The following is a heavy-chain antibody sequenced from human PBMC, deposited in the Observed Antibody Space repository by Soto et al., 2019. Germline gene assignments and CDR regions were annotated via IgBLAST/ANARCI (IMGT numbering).Heavy chain of an antibody. CDR1: GFSLSTSGVG. CDR2: IYWDDDK. J-gene: IGHJ2*01. Sequence: QITLKESGPPLVKPTQTLTLTCTFSGFSLSTSGVGVGWIRQPPGKALEWLALIYWDDDKRYSPSLKSRLTITKDTSKNQVVLTMTNMDPVDTATYYCAHSPVVVTPTWYFDLWGRGTLVTVSS. CDR3: AHSPVVVTPTWYFDL. V-gene: IGHV2-5*02. D-gene: IGHD2-21*02.